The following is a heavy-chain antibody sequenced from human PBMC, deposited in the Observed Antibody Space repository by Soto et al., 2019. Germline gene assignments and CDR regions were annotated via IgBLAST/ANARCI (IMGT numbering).Heavy chain of an antibody. Sequence: SETLSLSCTVSGGSISSYYWSWIRQPPGKGLEWIGYIYYSGSTNYNPSLKSRVTISVDTSKNQFSLKLSSVTAADTAVYYCARTLPITYYYDSSGYRGGWYFDYWGQGTLVTVSS. CDR3: ARTLPITYYYDSSGYRGGWYFDY. V-gene: IGHV4-59*01. CDR2: IYYSGST. CDR1: GGSISSYY. J-gene: IGHJ4*02. D-gene: IGHD3-22*01.